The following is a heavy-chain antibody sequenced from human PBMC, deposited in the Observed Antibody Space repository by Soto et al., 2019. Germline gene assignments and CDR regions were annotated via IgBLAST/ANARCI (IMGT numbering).Heavy chain of an antibody. V-gene: IGHV5-10-1*01. J-gene: IGHJ3*01. D-gene: IGHD3-22*01. CDR3: ASERDNYDSSGYSN. Sequence: PGESLKVSCKGSGYSFTSYWSSRVRQMPGKGLEWMGRIDPSDSYTNYSPSFQGHVTISADKSISTAYLQWSSLKASDTAMYYCASERDNYDSSGYSNWGQGTMVTVSS. CDR2: IDPSDSYT. CDR1: GYSFTSYW.